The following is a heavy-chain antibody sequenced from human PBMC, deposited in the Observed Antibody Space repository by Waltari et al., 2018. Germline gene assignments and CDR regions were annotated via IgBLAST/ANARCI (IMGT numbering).Heavy chain of an antibody. CDR2: ISYNERNI. J-gene: IGHJ6*02. CDR1: EFTFSSYA. D-gene: IGHD3-22*01. Sequence: QVQLVESGGGVVQPGRSLRLSCAASEFTFSSYAMHLVRQAPGKGLEWVAVISYNERNIYYVDSVKGRFTISRDNSKKTLYLQMNSLRTEDTAVYYCARDYCDRTYCHGMDVWGRGTAVTVSS. CDR3: ARDYCDRTYCHGMDV. V-gene: IGHV3-30*04.